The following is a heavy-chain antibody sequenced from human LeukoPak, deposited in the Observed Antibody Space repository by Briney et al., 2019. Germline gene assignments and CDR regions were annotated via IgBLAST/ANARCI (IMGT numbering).Heavy chain of an antibody. CDR3: AKDSGPYYYGSGSEIDY. CDR1: GFTFDDYA. D-gene: IGHD3-10*01. CDR2: ISWNSGSI. V-gene: IGHV3-9*01. J-gene: IGHJ4*02. Sequence: GGSLRLSCAASGFTFDDYAMHWVRQAPGKGLEWVSGISWNSGSIDYADSVKGRFTISRDNAKNSLYLQMNSLRAEDTALYYCAKDSGPYYYGSGSEIDYWGQGTLVTVSS.